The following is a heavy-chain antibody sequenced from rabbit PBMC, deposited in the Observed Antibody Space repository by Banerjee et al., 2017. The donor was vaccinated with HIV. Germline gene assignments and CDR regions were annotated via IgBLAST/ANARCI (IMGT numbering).Heavy chain of an antibody. CDR1: GFSFSNSYY. CDR3: ARLYSYGYAAFAYATEDYFNL. CDR2: IYTYSGST. Sequence: QQQLEESGGGLVKPEGSLTLTCTASGFSFSNSYYMCWVRQAPGKGLELIACIYTYSGSTWYASWVNGQFTISRGTSLNTVDLKMTSLTAADTATYFCARLYSYGYAAFAYATEDYFNLWGPGTLVTVS. V-gene: IGHV1S43*01. J-gene: IGHJ4*01. D-gene: IGHD6-1*01.